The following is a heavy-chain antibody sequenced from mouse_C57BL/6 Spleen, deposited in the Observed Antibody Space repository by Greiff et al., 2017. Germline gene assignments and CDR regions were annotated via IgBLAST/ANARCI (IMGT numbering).Heavy chain of an antibody. J-gene: IGHJ2*01. D-gene: IGHD1-1*01. Sequence: VQLQQSGAELVRPGASVTLSCKASGYTFTDYEMHWVKQTPVHGLEWIGAIDPETGGTAYNQKFKGKAILTADKSSSTAYMELRSLTSEDSAVYYCTKRYYGSSYRDYWGQGTTLTVSS. V-gene: IGHV1-15*01. CDR1: GYTFTDYE. CDR3: TKRYYGSSYRDY. CDR2: IDPETGGT.